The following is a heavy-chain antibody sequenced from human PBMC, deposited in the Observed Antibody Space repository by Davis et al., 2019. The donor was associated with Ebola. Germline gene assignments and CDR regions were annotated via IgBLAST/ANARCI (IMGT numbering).Heavy chain of an antibody. D-gene: IGHD4-11*01. CDR2: IIPIFGTA. J-gene: IGHJ4*02. V-gene: IGHV1-69*13. Sequence: SVKVSCKASGGTFSSYAISWVRQAPGQGLEWMGGIIPIFGTANYAQRFQGRVTITADESTSTAYMEVSSLRSEDTAVYYCARDESPYSNYKPTFDYWGQGTLVTVFS. CDR3: ARDESPYSNYKPTFDY. CDR1: GGTFSSYA.